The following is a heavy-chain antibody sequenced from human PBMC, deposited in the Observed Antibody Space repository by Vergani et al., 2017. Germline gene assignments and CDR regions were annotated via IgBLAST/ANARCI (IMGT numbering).Heavy chain of an antibody. CDR1: GGTFSSYA. Sequence: QVQLVQSGAVVKKPGSSVKVSCKASGGTFSSYAISWVRQATGQGLEWMGRIIPIFGTANYAQKFQGRVTITADESTSTAYIELSSLRSEDTAVYYCARAKDTAMVTWYYGMDVWGQGTTVTVSS. V-gene: IGHV1-69*13. D-gene: IGHD5-18*01. CDR2: IIPIFGTA. CDR3: ARAKDTAMVTWYYGMDV. J-gene: IGHJ6*02.